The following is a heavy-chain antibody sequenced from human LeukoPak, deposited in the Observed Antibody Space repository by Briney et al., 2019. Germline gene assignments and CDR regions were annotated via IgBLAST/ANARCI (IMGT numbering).Heavy chain of an antibody. CDR1: RFSLSNFW. D-gene: IGHD4-17*01. CDR2: INEDGSGK. J-gene: IGHJ4*02. Sequence: GGSLRLSCVASRFSLSNFWMIWVRQAPGKGLEWVATINEDGSGKNYVDSVRGRFTISRDNAKNSLYLQMNSLRAEDTAVYYCVRGRSRTTVTRFDSWGQGTLVTVSS. CDR3: VRGRSRTTVTRFDS. V-gene: IGHV3-7*01.